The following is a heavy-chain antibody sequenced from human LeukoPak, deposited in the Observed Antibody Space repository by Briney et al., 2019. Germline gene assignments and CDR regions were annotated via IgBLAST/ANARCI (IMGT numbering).Heavy chain of an antibody. J-gene: IGHJ5*02. CDR3: ARRSTVAGRGRFDP. CDR2: VHYSGST. V-gene: IGHV4-39*01. Sequence: PSETLSLTCTVSVGSIRRTSYYWGWIRQPPGKGLEWLGSVHYSGSTYDNPSLKSRVTISVDTSKNQFSLKLISVTAADTAVYYCARRSTVAGRGRFDPWGQGTLVTVSS. CDR1: VGSIRRTSYY. D-gene: IGHD6-19*01.